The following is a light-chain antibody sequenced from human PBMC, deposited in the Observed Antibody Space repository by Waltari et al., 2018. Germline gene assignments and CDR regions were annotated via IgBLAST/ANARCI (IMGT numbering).Light chain of an antibody. CDR1: ESVSRA. Sequence: DIVLTQSPGTLSLSVGEGATVSCRASESVSRALAWYQQKPGQAPRLLIYGASTRATGIPDRFSGSGSGTDFSLTISRLEPDDFAVYYCQHYLRLPVTFGQGTTVEI. CDR2: GAS. J-gene: IGKJ1*01. V-gene: IGKV3-20*01. CDR3: QHYLRLPVT.